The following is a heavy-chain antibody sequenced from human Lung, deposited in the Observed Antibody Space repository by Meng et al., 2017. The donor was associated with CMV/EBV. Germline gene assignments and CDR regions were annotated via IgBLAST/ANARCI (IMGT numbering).Heavy chain of an antibody. D-gene: IGHD6-13*01. CDR2: ISGYNGNT. CDR3: ARDAYFNTWYPNWFDP. V-gene: IGHV1-18*01. J-gene: IGHJ5*02. CDR1: SYAFSNYG. Sequence: ASXXVSXKAYSYAFSNYGVTWVRQAPGQGPEWMGWISGYNGNTKYAQKFQGRVTMTADTSTSTVYMELRSLTSDDTAVYYCARDAYFNTWYPNWFDPWGQGTXVTVSS.